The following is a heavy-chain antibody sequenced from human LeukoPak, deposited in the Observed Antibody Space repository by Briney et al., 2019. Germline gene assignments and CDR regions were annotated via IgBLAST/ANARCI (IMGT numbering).Heavy chain of an antibody. V-gene: IGHV4-61*02. D-gene: IGHD4-17*01. Sequence: PSETLSLTCTVSGGSISSGSYYWSWIRQPAGKGLEWIGRIYTSGSTNYNPSLKSRVTISVDTSKNQFSLKLSSVTAADTAVYYCARVGAGYYGDYGRFDPWGQGTLVTVSS. CDR3: ARVGAGYYGDYGRFDP. CDR2: IYTSGST. CDR1: GGSISSGSYY. J-gene: IGHJ5*02.